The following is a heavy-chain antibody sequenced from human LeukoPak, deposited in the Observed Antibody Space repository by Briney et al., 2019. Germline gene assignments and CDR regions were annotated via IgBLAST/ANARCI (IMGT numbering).Heavy chain of an antibody. Sequence: SVKVSCKASGGTFSSYAISWVRQAPGQGLEWMGGISPIFGTANYAQKFQGRVTITADESTSTAYMELSSLRSEDTAVYYCARYSLRSTSLDYWGQGTLVTVSS. J-gene: IGHJ4*02. CDR3: ARYSLRSTSLDY. CDR1: GGTFSSYA. CDR2: ISPIFGTA. D-gene: IGHD2-2*01. V-gene: IGHV1-69*13.